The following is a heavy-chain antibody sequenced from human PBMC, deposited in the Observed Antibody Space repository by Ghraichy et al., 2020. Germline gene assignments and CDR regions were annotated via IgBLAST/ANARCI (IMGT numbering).Heavy chain of an antibody. CDR1: GFTFNTYY. J-gene: IGHJ4*02. Sequence: GESLNISCAASGFTFNTYYMPWVRQAPGKGLEWVANIKQYGSERYYVDSVKGRFTISRDNAKDSVYLQMSSLRAEDTAVYFCGRGGYIYGSNPVDYWGQGTQVTVSS. CDR3: GRGGYIYGSNPVDY. CDR2: IKQYGSER. D-gene: IGHD5-18*01. V-gene: IGHV3-7*04.